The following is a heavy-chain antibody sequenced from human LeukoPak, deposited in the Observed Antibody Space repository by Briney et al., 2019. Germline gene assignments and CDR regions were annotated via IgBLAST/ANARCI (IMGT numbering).Heavy chain of an antibody. D-gene: IGHD5-12*01. CDR2: ISAYNGNT. J-gene: IGHJ2*01. CDR3: ARWRPSGQTRRYFDL. Sequence: ASVKVSCKASGYTFTSYGISWVRQAPGQGREWMGWISAYNGNTNDAQKLQGRVTMTTDTSTSTAYMELRSLRSDDTAVYYCARWRPSGQTRRYFDLWRRGTLVTVSS. V-gene: IGHV1-18*01. CDR1: GYTFTSYG.